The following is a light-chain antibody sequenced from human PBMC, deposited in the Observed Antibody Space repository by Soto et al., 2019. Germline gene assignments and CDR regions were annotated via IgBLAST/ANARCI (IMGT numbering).Light chain of an antibody. CDR1: QSVTRSY. V-gene: IGKV3-20*01. J-gene: IGKJ3*01. CDR3: QQYGSSPVT. CDR2: GAS. Sequence: ETVLTQSPGTLSLSPGERATLSCRASQSVTRSYLAWYQQKPGQAPRLLIYGASSRATGIPARFSGSGSGTDFTLTISRLEPEDFAVYYCQQYGSSPVTFGPGTKVDIK.